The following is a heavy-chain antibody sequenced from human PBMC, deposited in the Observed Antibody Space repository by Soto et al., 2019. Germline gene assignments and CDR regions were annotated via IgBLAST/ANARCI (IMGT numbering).Heavy chain of an antibody. CDR1: GYTFINYP. Sequence: ASVEVSCNASGYTFINYPIGWVRQAPGHGLEWMGWISAYTGYINYAQNFQGRVTMTTDTSTDTAYTVLRSLSSDDTAVYYCGRPFGGPRDFRIDPWGQGTLVTVSS. CDR3: GRPFGGPRDFRIDP. D-gene: IGHD3-3*01. J-gene: IGHJ5*02. V-gene: IGHV1-18*04. CDR2: ISAYTGYI.